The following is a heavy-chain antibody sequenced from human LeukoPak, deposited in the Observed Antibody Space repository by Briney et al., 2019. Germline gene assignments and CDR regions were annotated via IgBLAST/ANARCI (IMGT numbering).Heavy chain of an antibody. CDR2: ISSSSSTI. V-gene: IGHV3-48*01. D-gene: IGHD3-10*01. J-gene: IGHJ6*03. CDR3: ARVVRQHGNYYYMDV. CDR1: GFTFSSYS. Sequence: GGSLRLSCAASGFTFSSYSMNWVRQAPGEGLEWVSYISSSSSTIYYADSVKGRFTISRDNAKNSLYLQMNSLRAEDTAVYYCARVVRQHGNYYYMDVWGKGTTVTVSS.